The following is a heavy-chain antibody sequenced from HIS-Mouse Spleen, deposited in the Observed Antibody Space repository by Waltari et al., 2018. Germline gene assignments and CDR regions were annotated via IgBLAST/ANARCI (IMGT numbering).Heavy chain of an antibody. CDR3: AREIPYSSSWYDWYFDL. V-gene: IGHV4-39*07. CDR1: GGPFSSSSYY. D-gene: IGHD6-13*01. J-gene: IGHJ2*01. CDR2: LYYSGGT. Sequence: QLQLQESVPGLVKPSETLSLTCTVSGGPFSSSSYYWGWIRQPPGKGLEWIGSLYYSGGTYYNPSLKGRVTISVDTSKNQFSLKLSSVTAADTAVYYCAREIPYSSSWYDWYFDLWGRGTLVTVSS.